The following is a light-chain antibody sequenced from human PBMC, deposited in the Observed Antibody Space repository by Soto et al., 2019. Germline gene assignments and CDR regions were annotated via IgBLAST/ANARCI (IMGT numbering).Light chain of an antibody. CDR1: SGYSNYK. CDR2: VGTGGIVG. Sequence: QSVLTQPPSASASLGASVTLTCTLSSGYSNYKVDWYQQRPGKGPRFVMRVGTGGIVGSKGDGIPDRFSVLGSGLNRYLTIKNIQEEDESDYHCGADHGSGSNFVEPAVFGGGTKLTVL. V-gene: IGLV9-49*01. CDR3: GADHGSGSNFVEPAV. J-gene: IGLJ3*02.